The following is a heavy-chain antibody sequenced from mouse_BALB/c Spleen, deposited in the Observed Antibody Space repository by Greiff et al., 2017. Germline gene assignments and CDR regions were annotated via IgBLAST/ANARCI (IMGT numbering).Heavy chain of an antibody. CDR3: TRAYGYDYYAMDY. J-gene: IGHJ4*01. Sequence: VQLKQSGTVLARPGASVKMSCKASGYTFTSYWMHWVKQRPGQGLEWIGAIYPGNSDTSYNQKFKGKAKLTAVTSTSTAYMELSSLTNEDSAVYYCTRAYGYDYYAMDYWGQGTSVTVSS. CDR1: GYTFTSYW. D-gene: IGHD1-2*01. V-gene: IGHV1-5*01. CDR2: IYPGNSDT.